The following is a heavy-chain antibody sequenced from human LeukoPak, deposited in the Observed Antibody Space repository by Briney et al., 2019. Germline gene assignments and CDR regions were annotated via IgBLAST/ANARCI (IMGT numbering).Heavy chain of an antibody. CDR1: GFTFSSYA. J-gene: IGHJ4*02. D-gene: IGHD3-10*01. CDR3: AKGPLLWFGESTYYFDY. CDR2: ISGSGGST. V-gene: IGHV3-23*01. Sequence: PGGSLRLSCAASGFTFSSYAMSWVRQAPGKGLEWVSAISGSGGSTYYADSVKGRFTISRDNSKNTLYLQMNSLRAEDTAVYYCAKGPLLWFGESTYYFDYWGQGTLVTVFS.